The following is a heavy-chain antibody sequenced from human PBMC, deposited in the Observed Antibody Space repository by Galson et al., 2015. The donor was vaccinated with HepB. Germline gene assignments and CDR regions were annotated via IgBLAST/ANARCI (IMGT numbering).Heavy chain of an antibody. CDR1: GYTFTSYY. Sequence: SVKVSCKASGYTFTSYYMHWVRQAPGQGLEWMGIINPSGGSTSYAQKFQGRVTMTRDTSTSTVYMELNSLRAEDTAVYYCAKTYYYDSSGYIPLDYWGQGTLVTVSS. D-gene: IGHD3-22*01. CDR3: AKTYYYDSSGYIPLDY. J-gene: IGHJ4*02. CDR2: INPSGGST. V-gene: IGHV1-46*01.